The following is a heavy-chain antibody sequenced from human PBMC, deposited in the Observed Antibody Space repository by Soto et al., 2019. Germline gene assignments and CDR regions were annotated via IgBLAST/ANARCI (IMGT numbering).Heavy chain of an antibody. J-gene: IGHJ4*02. D-gene: IGHD5-12*01. CDR2: IRNKANNYAT. V-gene: IGHV3-73*01. CDR1: GFTFSVSA. Sequence: GSLRLSCAASGFTFSVSAMHWVRQASGKGLEWVGRIRNKANNYATAYGASVKGRFTISRDESKNTAYLQMNSLKTEDTAVYYCTASVYDTFLDYWAQGSLVTVSS. CDR3: TASVYDTFLDY.